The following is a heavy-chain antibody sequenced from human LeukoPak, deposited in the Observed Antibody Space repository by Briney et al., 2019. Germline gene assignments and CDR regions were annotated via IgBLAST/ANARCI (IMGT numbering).Heavy chain of an antibody. V-gene: IGHV3-23*01. CDR2: ISGSGGGT. Sequence: GGSLRLSCAASGFTFSSYAMSWVRQAPGKGLEWVSAISGSGGGTYYADSVKGRFTISRDNSKNTLYLQMNSLRAEDTAVYYCARGSRSPSGTYHYYFDYWGQGTLVTVSS. D-gene: IGHD1-26*01. CDR3: ARGSRSPSGTYHYYFDY. CDR1: GFTFSSYA. J-gene: IGHJ4*02.